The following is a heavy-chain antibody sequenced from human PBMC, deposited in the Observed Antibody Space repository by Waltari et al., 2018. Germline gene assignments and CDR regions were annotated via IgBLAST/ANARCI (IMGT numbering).Heavy chain of an antibody. CDR3: ARVFGELLSDAFDI. CDR2: INHSGST. J-gene: IGHJ3*02. CDR1: GGSFSGYY. Sequence: QVQLQQWGAGLLKPSEPLSLTCAVYGGSFSGYYWSWIRQPPGKGLEWIGEINHSGSTNYNPSLKSRVTISVDTSKNQFSLKLSSVTAADTAVYYCARVFGELLSDAFDIWGQGTMVTVSS. D-gene: IGHD3-10*01. V-gene: IGHV4-34*01.